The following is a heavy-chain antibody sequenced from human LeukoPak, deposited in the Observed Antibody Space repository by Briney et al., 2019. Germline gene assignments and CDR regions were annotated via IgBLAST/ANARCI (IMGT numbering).Heavy chain of an antibody. CDR3: ARGSNWFDS. CDR1: GGSISSRDHY. Sequence: PSQTLSLTCSVSGGSISSRDHYWSWIRQHPGKGLEWIGYIFYSGNTHYNPSLKSRGTISVDPSKNQFSLKLSSVTAADTAVYYCARGSNWFDSWGQGTLVTVSS. J-gene: IGHJ5*01. V-gene: IGHV4-31*03. CDR2: IFYSGNT.